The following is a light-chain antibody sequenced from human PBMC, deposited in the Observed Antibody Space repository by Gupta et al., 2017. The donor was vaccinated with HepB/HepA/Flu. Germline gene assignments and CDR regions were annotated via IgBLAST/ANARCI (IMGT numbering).Light chain of an antibody. CDR2: DAS. CDR1: QTIRNDY. J-gene: IGKJ1*01. Sequence: EIVLTQSPATLSLSPGERATRSCGARQTIRNDYLAWYQQKPGPAPRLLTYDASRRATGIPARFSGSRSGTEFTLRINRREPEDFAVNYCQHESRSPTTFGQGTKVEIK. CDR3: QHESRSPTT. V-gene: IGKV3D-20*01.